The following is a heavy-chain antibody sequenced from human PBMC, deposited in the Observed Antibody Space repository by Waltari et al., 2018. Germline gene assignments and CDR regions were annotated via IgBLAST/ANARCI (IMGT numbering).Heavy chain of an antibody. CDR2: IYYSGST. CDR3: ARLGSSPSMGMDV. CDR1: GGSISSYY. D-gene: IGHD6-6*01. Sequence: QVQLQESGPGLVKPSETLSLTCTVSGGSISSYYWSWIRQPPGKGLEWIGYIYYSGSTNYTPPLKSRGTISVDTSKNQFSLKLSSVTAADTAVYYCARLGSSPSMGMDVWGQGTTVTVSS. V-gene: IGHV4-59*08. J-gene: IGHJ6*02.